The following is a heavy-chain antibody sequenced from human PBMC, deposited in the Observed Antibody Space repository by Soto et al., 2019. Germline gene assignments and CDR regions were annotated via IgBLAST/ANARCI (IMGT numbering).Heavy chain of an antibody. J-gene: IGHJ3*02. CDR3: ARILAPAQEDAFDI. V-gene: IGHV2-70*11. CDR2: IDWDDDK. Sequence: SGPTLVNPTQTLTLTCTFSGFSLSTSGICVSWIRQPPGKALEWLARIDWDDDKYYSTSLKTRLTISKDTSKNQVVLTMTNMDPVDTATYYCARILAPAQEDAFDIWGQGTMVTVS. CDR1: GFSLSTSGIC.